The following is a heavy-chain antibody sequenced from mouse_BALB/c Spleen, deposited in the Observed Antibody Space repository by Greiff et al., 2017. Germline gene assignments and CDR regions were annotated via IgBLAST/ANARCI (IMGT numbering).Heavy chain of an antibody. J-gene: IGHJ3*01. D-gene: IGHD1-1*01. Sequence: QVQLQQSGPGLVQPSQSLSITCTVSGFSLTSYGVHWVRQSPGKGLEWLGVIWSGGSTDYNAAFISRLSISKDNSTSQVFFKMNSLQADDTAIYYCARNLGYYSSSLLAYWGQGTLVTVSA. V-gene: IGHV2-4-1*01. CDR2: IWSGGST. CDR1: GFSLTSYG. CDR3: ARNLGYYSSSLLAY.